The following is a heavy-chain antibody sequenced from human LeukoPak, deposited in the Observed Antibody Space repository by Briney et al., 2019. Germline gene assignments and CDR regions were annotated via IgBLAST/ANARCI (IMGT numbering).Heavy chain of an antibody. Sequence: GGSLRLSWAASGFTFSTFAMHWVRQAPDMGLEWLAMISSDGNNINHADSVKGRFTISRDNSKNTLYLQMNSLRAEDTAVYYCTRDRYDSSGYYPDYWGQGTLVTVSS. CDR2: ISSDGNNI. V-gene: IGHV3-30-3*01. CDR1: GFTFSTFA. J-gene: IGHJ4*02. D-gene: IGHD3-22*01. CDR3: TRDRYDSSGYYPDY.